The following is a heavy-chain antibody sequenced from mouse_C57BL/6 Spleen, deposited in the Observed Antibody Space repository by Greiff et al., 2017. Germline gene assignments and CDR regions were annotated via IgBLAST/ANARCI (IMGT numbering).Heavy chain of an antibody. CDR1: GFNIKDYY. J-gene: IGHJ2*01. Sequence: EVKVVESGAELVKPGASVKLSCTASGFNIKDYYMHWVKQRTEQGLEWIGRIDPEDGETKYAPKFQGKATITADTSSNTAYLQLSSLTSEDTAVYYCARITTGDYFDYWGQGTTLTVSS. D-gene: IGHD1-1*01. CDR3: ARITTGDYFDY. CDR2: IDPEDGET. V-gene: IGHV14-2*01.